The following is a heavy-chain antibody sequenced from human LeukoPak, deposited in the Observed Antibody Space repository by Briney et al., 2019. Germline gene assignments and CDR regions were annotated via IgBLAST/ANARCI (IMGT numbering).Heavy chain of an antibody. CDR2: IRSKANIYAT. CDR1: GFTFSDSA. Sequence: PGGSLRLSCAASGFTFSDSAMHWVRQASGKGLEWVGRIRSKANIYATAYAASVKGRFTISRDDSKNTAYLQMNSLKTEDTAVYYCTRHILGDPPSHYYYMDVWGKGTTVTVSS. D-gene: IGHD4-17*01. CDR3: TRHILGDPPSHYYYMDV. J-gene: IGHJ6*03. V-gene: IGHV3-73*01.